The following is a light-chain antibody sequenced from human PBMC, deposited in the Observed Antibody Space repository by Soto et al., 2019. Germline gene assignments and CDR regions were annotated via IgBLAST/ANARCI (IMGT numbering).Light chain of an antibody. CDR3: ATWDDSLSVLYV. CDR1: SSNIGSNS. J-gene: IGLJ1*01. Sequence: QSAPTQPPSASGTPGQRVTISCSGSSSNIGSNSVYWYQQFPGMAPKLLIYRNNRRPSGVPDRFSGSKSGTSASLAISGLRSEDGADYYCATWDDSLSVLYVFGDGTKVTVL. CDR2: RNN. V-gene: IGLV1-47*01.